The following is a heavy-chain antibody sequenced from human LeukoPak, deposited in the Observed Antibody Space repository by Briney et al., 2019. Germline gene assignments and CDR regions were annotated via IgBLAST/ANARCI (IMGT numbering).Heavy chain of an antibody. V-gene: IGHV1-69*13. CDR3: ARDPPYSSGWHPFDY. CDR2: IIPIFGTA. CDR1: GGTFSSYA. Sequence: WASVKVSCKASGGTFSSYAISWVRQAPGQGLEWMGGIIPIFGTANYAQKFQGRVTITADESTSTAYMELSSLRSEDTAVYYCARDPPYSSGWHPFDYWGQGTLVIVSS. J-gene: IGHJ4*02. D-gene: IGHD6-19*01.